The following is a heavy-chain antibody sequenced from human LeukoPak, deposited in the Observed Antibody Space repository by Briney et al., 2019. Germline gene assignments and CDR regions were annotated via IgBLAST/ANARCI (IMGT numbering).Heavy chain of an antibody. CDR1: GFTFSRNA. V-gene: IGHV3-23*01. CDR2: ISGSGTST. CDR3: AKEYDSSGVFDY. D-gene: IGHD3-22*01. Sequence: GGSLRLSCAASGFTFSRNAMSWVRQAPGQGLEWVSAISGSGTSTYYAVSVKGRFTVSRDNSKNTLYLQMNSLRAEDTAVYYCAKEYDSSGVFDYWGQGTLVTVSP. J-gene: IGHJ4*02.